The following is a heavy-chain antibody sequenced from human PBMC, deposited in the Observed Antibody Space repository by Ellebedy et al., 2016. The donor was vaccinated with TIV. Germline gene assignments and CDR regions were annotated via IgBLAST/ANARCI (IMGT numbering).Heavy chain of an antibody. J-gene: IGHJ4*02. CDR3: AKLAGIHPWYFDH. D-gene: IGHD2-15*01. CDR2: IFRDGGTT. CDR1: GFAFTTCA. Sequence: PGGSLRLSCAASGFAFTTCAMSWVRQAPGKGLEWVSTIFRDGGTTYYADSVKGRFTISRDNSKDTRSLQMNSLRAEDTAVYYCAKLAGIHPWYFDHWGQGTLVPVSS. V-gene: IGHV3-23*01.